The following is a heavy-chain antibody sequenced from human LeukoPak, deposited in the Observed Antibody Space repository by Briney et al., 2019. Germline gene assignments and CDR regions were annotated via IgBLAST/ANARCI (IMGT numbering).Heavy chain of an antibody. CDR3: ARGGDSSRYYGDY. CDR2: IYSGGST. D-gene: IGHD3-22*01. Sequence: PGGSLRLSCAASGFTVSTIYMNWVRQAPGKGLEWVSIIYSGGSTHYADSVKGRFTISRDNSKNTLYLQMNSLRAEDTATYYCARGGDSSRYYGDYWSQGILVTVSS. V-gene: IGHV3-66*01. J-gene: IGHJ4*02. CDR1: GFTVSTIY.